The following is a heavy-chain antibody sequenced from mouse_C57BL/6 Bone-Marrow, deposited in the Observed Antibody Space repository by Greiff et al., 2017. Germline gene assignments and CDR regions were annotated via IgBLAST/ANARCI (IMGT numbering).Heavy chain of an antibody. Sequence: QVQLQQPGAELVRPGTSVKLSCKASGYTFTSYWMHWVKQRPGQGLEWIGVVDPSDSYTNYNQKFKGKATLTVDTSSSTAYMQLSSLTSEDSAVYYCARTGDAWFAYWGQGTLVTVSA. V-gene: IGHV1-59*01. CDR3: ARTGDAWFAY. J-gene: IGHJ3*01. D-gene: IGHD3-3*01. CDR2: VDPSDSYT. CDR1: GYTFTSYW.